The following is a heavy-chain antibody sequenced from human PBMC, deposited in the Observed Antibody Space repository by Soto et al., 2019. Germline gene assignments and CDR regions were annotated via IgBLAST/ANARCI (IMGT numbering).Heavy chain of an antibody. CDR3: ARGPYYLGSAALFPYFDY. CDR1: GSSFSGYY. J-gene: IGHJ4*02. V-gene: IGHV4-34*01. Sequence: QVQLQQWGAGLLKHSETLSLTCAVSGSSFSGYYWTSIRQPPGKGLEWIGEITHSGSTNYNPALKSRVIMSGDTSKNQFSLKMSYVPAADTALYYWARGPYYLGSAALFPYFDYWGQGTLVTVSS. D-gene: IGHD3-10*01. CDR2: ITHSGST.